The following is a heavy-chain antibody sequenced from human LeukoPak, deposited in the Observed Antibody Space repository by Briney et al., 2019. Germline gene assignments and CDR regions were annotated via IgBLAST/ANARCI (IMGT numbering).Heavy chain of an antibody. CDR2: ISGSGGHT. V-gene: IGHV3-23*01. J-gene: IGHJ4*02. D-gene: IGHD3-22*01. Sequence: GGSLRLSCEASGFTFSSYAMGWVRQAPGKGPEWVSSISGSGGHTYFADSVKGRFTISRDNPQNTLDLQMNSLKVEDTAVYYCEKFRYHSNNNNSPHLNYGGQGTLVTVS. CDR3: EKFRYHSNNNNSPHLNY. CDR1: GFTFSSYA.